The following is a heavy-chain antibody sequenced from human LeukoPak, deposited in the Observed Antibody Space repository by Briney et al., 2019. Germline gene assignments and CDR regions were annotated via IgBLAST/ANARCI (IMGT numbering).Heavy chain of an antibody. CDR1: GLTFSSYW. Sequence: GGSLRLSCAASGLTFSSYWMHWVRQAPGKGLVWVSLINSDGSSTSYADSVKGRFTISRDNAKNTLYLQMNSLRAEDTAVYYCATSRSFDYWGQGTLVTVPS. V-gene: IGHV3-74*01. CDR3: ATSRSFDY. CDR2: INSDGSST. J-gene: IGHJ4*02.